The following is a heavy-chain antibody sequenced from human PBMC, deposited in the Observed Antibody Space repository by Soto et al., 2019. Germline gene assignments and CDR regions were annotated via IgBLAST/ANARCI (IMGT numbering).Heavy chain of an antibody. CDR2: IYWDDSK. J-gene: IGHJ4*02. CDR3: AHKGPEDWPLDY. CDR1: GFSLSTSGVG. Sequence: QITLKESGPTLVRPTQTLTLTCAFSGFSLSTSGVGVGWIRQPPGKALEWLAVIYWDDSKHFSPSLRSRLTITKDTSKNRLVLTMTNMDPMDTGTYYCAHKGPEDWPLDYWGQGTLVTVSS. D-gene: IGHD3-9*01. V-gene: IGHV2-5*02.